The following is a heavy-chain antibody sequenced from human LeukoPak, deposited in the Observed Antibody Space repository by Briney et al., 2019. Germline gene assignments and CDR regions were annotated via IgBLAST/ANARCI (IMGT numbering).Heavy chain of an antibody. CDR1: GYAFIGYY. V-gene: IGHV1-2*02. CDR3: ARGRGLAVAAPIGY. CDR2: IFPNTGDT. D-gene: IGHD6-19*01. J-gene: IGHJ4*02. Sequence: ASVKVSCKASGYAFIGYYIHWVRQAPGQGLEWLGSIFPNTGDTRYAQKFQGRVTMTRDTSISTASMELRRLKSDDSAVYYCARGRGLAVAAPIGYWGQGTLVTASS.